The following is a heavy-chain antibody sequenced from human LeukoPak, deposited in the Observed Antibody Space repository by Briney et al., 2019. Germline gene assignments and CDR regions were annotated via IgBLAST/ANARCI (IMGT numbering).Heavy chain of an antibody. CDR2: IIPIFGTA. V-gene: IGHV1-69*13. J-gene: IGHJ6*04. CDR3: ASNKLPKPYYYGMDV. Sequence: ASVKVSCKASGGTFSSYAISWVRQAPGQGLEWMGGIIPIFGTANYAQKFQGRVTFTADESTSTAYMELSSLRSEDTAVYYCASNKLPKPYYYGMDVWGKGTTVTVSS. CDR1: GGTFSSYA. D-gene: IGHD4-23*01.